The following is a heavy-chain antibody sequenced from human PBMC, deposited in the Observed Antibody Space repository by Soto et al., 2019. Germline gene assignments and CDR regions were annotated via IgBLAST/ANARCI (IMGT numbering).Heavy chain of an antibody. CDR3: AKYPYGDYEYYFDY. CDR1: GFTFSRYG. Sequence: QVQLVESGGGVVQPGRSLRLSCAASGFTFSRYGMHWVRQAPGKGLEWVAVISYDGSNKYYADSVKGRFTISRDNSKNTLYLQMNSRRAEDTAVYYCAKYPYGDYEYYFDYWGQGTLVTVSS. D-gene: IGHD4-17*01. J-gene: IGHJ4*02. CDR2: ISYDGSNK. V-gene: IGHV3-30*18.